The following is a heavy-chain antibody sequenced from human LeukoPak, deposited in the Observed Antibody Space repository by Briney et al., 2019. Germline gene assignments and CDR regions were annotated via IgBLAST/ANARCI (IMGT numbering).Heavy chain of an antibody. Sequence: SETLSLTCTVSGGSISNYFWSWFRQPPGKGLEWIGHIYTSGSTNYNPSLKSRVTISVDTSKNQFSLKLSSVTAADTAVYYCASLPQQDSASRNDAFEIWGQGAMGTASS. CDR2: IYTSGST. J-gene: IGHJ3*02. CDR1: GGSISNYF. CDR3: ASLPQQDSASRNDAFEI. V-gene: IGHV4-4*07. D-gene: IGHD2-15*01.